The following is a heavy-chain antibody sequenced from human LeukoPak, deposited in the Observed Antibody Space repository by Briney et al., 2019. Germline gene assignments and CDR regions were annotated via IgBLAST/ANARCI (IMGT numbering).Heavy chain of an antibody. CDR1: GFTFDDYA. V-gene: IGHV3-9*01. CDR2: ISWNSGSI. Sequence: GGSLRLSCAASGFTFDDYAMHWVRQAPGKGLEWVSGISWNSGSIGYADSVKGRFTISRDNAKNSLYLQMNSLRAEDTALYYCAKDSVAGNRFGMPSSNWGQGTLVTVSS. D-gene: IGHD6-19*01. J-gene: IGHJ4*02. CDR3: AKDSVAGNRFGMPSSN.